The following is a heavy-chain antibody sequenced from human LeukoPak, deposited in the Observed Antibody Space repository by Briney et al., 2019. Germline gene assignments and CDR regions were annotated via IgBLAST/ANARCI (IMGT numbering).Heavy chain of an antibody. Sequence: PGGSLRLSCAASGFTVGTNSMSWVRQSPGKGLEWVSVIYSGGSTYYADSVNGRFTISRDNSRNTLFLQMNSPRAEDTALYYCASAREYCGSAECYEYFQHWGQGTLVTVSS. V-gene: IGHV3-53*01. J-gene: IGHJ1*01. CDR1: GFTVGTNS. CDR2: IYSGGST. CDR3: ASAREYCGSAECYEYFQH. D-gene: IGHD2-21*01.